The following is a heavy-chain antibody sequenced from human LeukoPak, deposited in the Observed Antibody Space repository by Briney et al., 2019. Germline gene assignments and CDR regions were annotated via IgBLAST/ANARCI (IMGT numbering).Heavy chain of an antibody. J-gene: IGHJ4*02. V-gene: IGHV1-69*05. CDR3: ARVVPAARRGLYYFDY. CDR2: IIPIFGTA. CDR1: GGTFSSYA. D-gene: IGHD2-2*01. Sequence: SVKVSCKASGGTFSSYAISWVRQAPGQGLEWMGGIIPIFGTANYAQKFQGRVTITTDESTSTAYMELSSLRSEDTAVYYCARVVPAARRGLYYFDYWGQGTLVTVSS.